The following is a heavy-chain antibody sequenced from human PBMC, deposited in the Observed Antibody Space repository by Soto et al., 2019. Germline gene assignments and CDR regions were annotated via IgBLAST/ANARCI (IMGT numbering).Heavy chain of an antibody. J-gene: IGHJ4*02. CDR1: GGSISSGSFY. V-gene: IGHV4-39*01. CDR2: IHYSGST. CDR3: ARLLYDRSGYYYFDY. D-gene: IGHD3-22*01. Sequence: SETLSLTCTVAGGSISSGSFYWGWIRQQPPGKGLEWIGSIHYSGSTYDRPSLKSRVTMSVATSKNQFSLKLSSVTAADTARYYCARLLYDRSGYYYFDYWGQGTLVTVSS.